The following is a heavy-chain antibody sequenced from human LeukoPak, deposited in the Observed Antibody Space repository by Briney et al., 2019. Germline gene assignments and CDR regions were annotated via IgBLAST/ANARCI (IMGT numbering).Heavy chain of an antibody. J-gene: IGHJ6*03. CDR2: IYYSGNT. CDR3: QGSWYGYYYYMDV. Sequence: PSETLSLTCTVSGYSISSGYYWGWIRQPPEKGLEWIGSIYYSGNTYYNPSLKSRVTISVDTSKNQFSLQLNSVTPEDTAVYYCQGSWYGYYYYMDVWGKGTTVTVSS. CDR1: GYSISSGYY. D-gene: IGHD6-13*01. V-gene: IGHV4-38-2*02.